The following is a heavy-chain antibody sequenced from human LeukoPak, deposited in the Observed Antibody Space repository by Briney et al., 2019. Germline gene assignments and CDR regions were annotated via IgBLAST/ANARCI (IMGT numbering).Heavy chain of an antibody. V-gene: IGHV1-24*01. CDR2: FDPEDGET. D-gene: IGHD5-12*01. CDR1: GYTLTEFS. CDR3: ASSVDLVANYYFDH. J-gene: IGHJ4*02. Sequence: SVKVSCKVSGYTLTEFSMHWVRQASGKGLEWMGGFDPEDGETIYAQKFQGRVTMTEDTSTDTAHLELSSLRSEDTAVYYCASSVDLVANYYFDHWGQGTLVTVSS.